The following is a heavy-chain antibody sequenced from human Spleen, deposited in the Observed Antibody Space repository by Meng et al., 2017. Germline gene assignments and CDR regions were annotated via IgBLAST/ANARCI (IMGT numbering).Heavy chain of an antibody. D-gene: IGHD4-23*01. V-gene: IGHV4-38-2*02. CDR2: IYLSGST. CDR3: ARADYGGNSDY. CDR1: GYSIKTGYY. Sequence: SETLSLTCSVSGYSIKTGYYWGWIRQPPGKGLEWIGSIYLSGSTYYNPSLKSRVTISVDTSKNQFSLKLSSVTAADTAVYYCARADYGGNSDYWGQGTLVTVSS. J-gene: IGHJ4*02.